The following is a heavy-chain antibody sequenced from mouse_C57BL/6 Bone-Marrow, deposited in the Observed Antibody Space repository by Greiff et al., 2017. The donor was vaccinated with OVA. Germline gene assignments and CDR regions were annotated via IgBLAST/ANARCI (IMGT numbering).Heavy chain of an antibody. CDR1: GFTFSSYA. J-gene: IGHJ2*01. V-gene: IGHV5-4*01. CDR3: ARLLLRCYYCDY. CDR2: ISDGGGYT. Sequence: EVQLVESGGGLVKPGGSLKLSCAASGFTFSSYAMSWVRQTPEQRLEWVATISDGGGYTYYPDNVKGRFTISRDNSNNNLYLQMSQLKSDDTAMYYCARLLLRCYYCDYWGQGTTLTVSS. D-gene: IGHD1-1*01.